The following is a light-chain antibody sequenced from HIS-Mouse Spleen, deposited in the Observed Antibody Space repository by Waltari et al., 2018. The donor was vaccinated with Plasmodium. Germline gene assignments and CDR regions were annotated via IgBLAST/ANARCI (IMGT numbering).Light chain of an antibody. CDR2: QDS. CDR3: QAWDSSTVV. CDR1: KLGDQY. Sequence: SYELTQPPSVSVSPGQTARHTCSGAKLGDQYACWYQQKPDQSPVLVIYQDSKRPSGIPERFSGSNSGNTATLTISGTQAMDEADYYCQAWDSSTVVFGGGTKLTVL. J-gene: IGLJ2*01. V-gene: IGLV3-1*01.